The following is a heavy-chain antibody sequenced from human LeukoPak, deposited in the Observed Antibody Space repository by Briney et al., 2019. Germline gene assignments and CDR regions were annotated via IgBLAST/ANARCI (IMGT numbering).Heavy chain of an antibody. CDR3: ARETYCGGDCYNIDY. Sequence: SQTLSLTCTVSGGSTSSGGYYWSWIRQHPGEGLEWIGYIYYSGSTYYNPSLKSRVTISVDTSKNQFSLKLSSVTAADTAVYYCARETYCGGDCYNIDYWGQGTLVTVSS. D-gene: IGHD2-21*02. V-gene: IGHV4-31*03. CDR1: GGSTSSGGYY. CDR2: IYYSGST. J-gene: IGHJ4*02.